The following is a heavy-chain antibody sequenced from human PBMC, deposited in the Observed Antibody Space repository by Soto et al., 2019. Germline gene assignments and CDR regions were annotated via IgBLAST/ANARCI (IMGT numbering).Heavy chain of an antibody. V-gene: IGHV1-2*04. D-gene: IGHD2-15*01. CDR1: GYTFTGYY. CDR2: INPNSGGT. CDR3: ARAAVVTPGDAFDI. Sequence: ASVKVSCKASGYTFTGYYMHWVRQAPGQGLEWMGWINPNSGGTNYAQKFQGWVTMTRDTSISTAYMELSRLRSDDTAVYYCARAAVVTPGDAFDIWGQGTMVTVSS. J-gene: IGHJ3*02.